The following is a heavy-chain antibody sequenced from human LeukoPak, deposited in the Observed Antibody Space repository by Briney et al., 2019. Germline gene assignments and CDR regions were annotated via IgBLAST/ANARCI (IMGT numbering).Heavy chain of an antibody. D-gene: IGHD3-22*01. J-gene: IGHJ3*02. CDR3: ETVLKSVDSSGYYAQYENAFDI. CDR1: GYTLTELS. CDR2: FDPEDGET. Sequence: ASVKVSCKVSGYTLTELSMHWVRQAPGKGLEWMGGFDPEDGETIYAQKFQGRVTMTEDTSTDTAYMELSSLRSEDTAVYYCETVLKSVDSSGYYAQYENAFDIWGQGTMVTVSS. V-gene: IGHV1-24*01.